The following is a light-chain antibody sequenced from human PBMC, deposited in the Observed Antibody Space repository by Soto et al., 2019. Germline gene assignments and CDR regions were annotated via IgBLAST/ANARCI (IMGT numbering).Light chain of an antibody. Sequence: DIQMTQSPSSLSASVGDRVTITCRASQSIRINLNWYQQKPGKAPKLLIYAASSLKSGVPPRFSGSGSGTDFTLTISSLQPEDFATYYCQQSYSSPCTFGQGTILEIK. J-gene: IGKJ2*02. CDR1: QSIRIN. CDR2: AAS. V-gene: IGKV1-39*01. CDR3: QQSYSSPCT.